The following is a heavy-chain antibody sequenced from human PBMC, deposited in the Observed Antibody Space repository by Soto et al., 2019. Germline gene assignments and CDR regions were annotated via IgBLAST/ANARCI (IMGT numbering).Heavy chain of an antibody. D-gene: IGHD5-12*01. CDR1: GYTFTSYA. CDR2: INAGNGNT. V-gene: IGHV1-3*01. CDR3: ARDLRWLRFGRPAVD. J-gene: IGHJ4*02. Sequence: ASVKVSCKASGYTFTSYAMHWVRQAPGQRLEWMGWINAGNGNTKYSQKFQGRVTITRDTSASTAYMELSSLRSEDTAVYYCARDLRWLRFGRPAVDWGQGTLVTVSS.